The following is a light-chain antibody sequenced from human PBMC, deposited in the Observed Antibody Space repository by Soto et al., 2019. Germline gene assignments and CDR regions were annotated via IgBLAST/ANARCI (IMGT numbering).Light chain of an antibody. CDR1: QGVSTN. CDR2: GAS. Sequence: EIVMTQSPATLSVSLGERATLSCRASQGVSTNLAWYQHKPGQAPRLLIYGASARATGIPARFSGSGSGTEFTLTISSVQSEDFAVYYCQQYNSGPPLSARFGQGTKVEIK. CDR3: QQYNSGPPLSAR. V-gene: IGKV3D-15*01. J-gene: IGKJ2*03.